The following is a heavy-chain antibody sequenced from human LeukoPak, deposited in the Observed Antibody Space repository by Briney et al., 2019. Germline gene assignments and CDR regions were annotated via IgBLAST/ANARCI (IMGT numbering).Heavy chain of an antibody. Sequence: SVKVSCKASGGTVSSYAISWVRQAPGQGLEWMGGIIPIFGTANYAQKFQGRVTITADKSTSTAYMELSSLRSEDTAVYYCASRRGYSGLYDYWGQGTLVTVSS. CDR1: GGTVSSYA. J-gene: IGHJ4*02. CDR3: ASRRGYSGLYDY. V-gene: IGHV1-69*06. CDR2: IIPIFGTA. D-gene: IGHD5-12*01.